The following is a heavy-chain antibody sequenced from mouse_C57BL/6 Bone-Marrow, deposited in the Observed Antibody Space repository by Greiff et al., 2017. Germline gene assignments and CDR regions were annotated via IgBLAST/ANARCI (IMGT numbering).Heavy chain of an antibody. J-gene: IGHJ1*03. CDR3: TTCYYGSSYGWYFDV. CDR2: IDPENGDT. D-gene: IGHD1-1*01. V-gene: IGHV14-4*01. Sequence: EVQLQQSGAELVRPGASVKLSCTASGFNIKDYYMHWVKQRPEQGLEWIGWIDPENGDTEYASKFQGKATITADTSSNTAYLQLSSLTSEDTAVYYCTTCYYGSSYGWYFDVWGTGTTVTVSS. CDR1: GFNIKDYY.